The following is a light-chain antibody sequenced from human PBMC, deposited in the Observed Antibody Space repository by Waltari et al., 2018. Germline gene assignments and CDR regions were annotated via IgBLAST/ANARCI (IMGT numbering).Light chain of an antibody. Sequence: EIVLTQSPATLSLSPGARATLSCRASQSVSSYLAWYQQKPGHAPRLLIYDASNRATGIPATFSGSGSVAEFSLTIGSLEPEDLAVDYCQQRSNWPVTFGQGTKLEIQ. CDR1: QSVSSY. CDR3: QQRSNWPVT. V-gene: IGKV3-11*01. CDR2: DAS. J-gene: IGKJ2*01.